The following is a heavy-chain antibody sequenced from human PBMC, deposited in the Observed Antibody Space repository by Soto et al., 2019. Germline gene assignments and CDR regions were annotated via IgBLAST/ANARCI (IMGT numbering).Heavy chain of an antibody. D-gene: IGHD6-13*01. Sequence: PSETLCLTCVVSGDSISTSSYYWGWIRQPPGKGLEWIASIYYSGATYYNPSLQSRVTISVDTSNNRFSLTLSSLTAADPAVDFCARRAYSAYLQPWGQGVRVTDYS. CDR1: GDSISTSSYY. CDR2: IYYSGAT. J-gene: IGHJ1*01. V-gene: IGHV4-39*02. CDR3: ARRAYSAYLQP.